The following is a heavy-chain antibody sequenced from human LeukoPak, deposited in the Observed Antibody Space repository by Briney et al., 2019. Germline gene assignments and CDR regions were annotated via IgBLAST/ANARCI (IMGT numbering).Heavy chain of an antibody. V-gene: IGHV4-39*01. CDR3: ARHYGP. CDR1: GGSFSDYY. Sequence: SETLSLTCAVYGGSFSDYYWGWIRQPPGKGLEWIGSIYDSGSTYYNPSLKSRVTISVDTSKNQFSLKLNSVTAADTAVYYCARHYGPWGQGTLVTVSS. J-gene: IGHJ5*02. CDR2: IYDSGST. D-gene: IGHD3-10*01.